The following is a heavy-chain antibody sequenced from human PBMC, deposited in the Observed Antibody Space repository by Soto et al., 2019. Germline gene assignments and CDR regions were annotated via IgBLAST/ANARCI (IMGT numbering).Heavy chain of an antibody. J-gene: IGHJ5*02. CDR2: IYYSGST. Sequence: SETLSLTCTVSGGSISSYYWSWIRQPPGKGLEWIGNIYYSGSTNYNPSLKSRVTISVDTSKNQFSLKLSSVTAADTAVYYCARHLPWFGESMNWFDPWGQGTLVTVSS. D-gene: IGHD3-10*01. CDR1: GGSISSYY. V-gene: IGHV4-59*08. CDR3: ARHLPWFGESMNWFDP.